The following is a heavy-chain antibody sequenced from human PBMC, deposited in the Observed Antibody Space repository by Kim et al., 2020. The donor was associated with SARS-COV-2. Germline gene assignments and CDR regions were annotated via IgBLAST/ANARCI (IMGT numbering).Heavy chain of an antibody. V-gene: IGHV3-23*01. D-gene: IGHD3-22*01. CDR3: AKDLRYYYEGMDV. Sequence: ADTVKARLPITRADSKNPRYLQMNSLRAEDTAVYYCAKDLRYYYEGMDVWGQGTTVTVSS. J-gene: IGHJ6*02.